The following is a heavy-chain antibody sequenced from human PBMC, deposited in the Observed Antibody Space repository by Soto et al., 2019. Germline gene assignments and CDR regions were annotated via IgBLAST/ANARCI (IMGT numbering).Heavy chain of an antibody. CDR1: GFTFSSYG. Sequence: PGGSLRLSCAASGFTFSSYGMHWVRQAPGKGLEWVAVIWYDGSNKYYADSVKGRFTISRDNSKNTLYLQMNSLRAEDTAVYYCARDGNDYGDLNYYGMDVWGQGTTVTVSS. V-gene: IGHV3-33*01. CDR3: ARDGNDYGDLNYYGMDV. J-gene: IGHJ6*02. D-gene: IGHD4-17*01. CDR2: IWYDGSNK.